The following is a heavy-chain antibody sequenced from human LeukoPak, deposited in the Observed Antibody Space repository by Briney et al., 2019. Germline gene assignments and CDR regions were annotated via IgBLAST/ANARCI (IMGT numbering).Heavy chain of an antibody. V-gene: IGHV4-59*01. CDR1: GASISSYY. CDR2: IYQSGGT. Sequence: SETLSLTCTVSGASISSYYYHWIRQPPGKGLEWIGSIYQSGGTNYNPSLRSPVTISIDTSRNQFSLTMTSVTAAATAVYYCAKGRGSGTYHSGLFDIWGQGTPVSVSS. CDR3: AKGRGSGTYHSGLFDI. J-gene: IGHJ4*02. D-gene: IGHD3-10*01.